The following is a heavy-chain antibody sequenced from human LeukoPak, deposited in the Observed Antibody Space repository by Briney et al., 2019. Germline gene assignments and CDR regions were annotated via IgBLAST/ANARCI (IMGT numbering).Heavy chain of an antibody. CDR3: ARDMGVVPAAKYYFDY. CDR1: GYTFTSYD. CDR2: INPSGGST. Sequence: ASVKVSCKSSGYTFTSYDMHWERQAPGQGHEWMGIINPSGGSTSYAQKFRGRVTMTRDTSTSTVYMELSSLRSEDTAVYYCARDMGVVPAAKYYFDYWGQGTLVTVSS. D-gene: IGHD2-2*01. J-gene: IGHJ4*02. V-gene: IGHV1-46*01.